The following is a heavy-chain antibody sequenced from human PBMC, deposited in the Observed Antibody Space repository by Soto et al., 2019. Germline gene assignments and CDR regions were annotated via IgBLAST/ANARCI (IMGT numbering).Heavy chain of an antibody. J-gene: IGHJ4*02. Sequence: QITLKESGPTLVKPTQTLTLTCTFSGFSLSTNGVGVGWIRQPPGKTLEWLALIFWDDTERYRPSLQSRLTKTRDTSNDQVVLSMTNIGPVETATYFCAYALRRSSCSGARCYYVDYWGQGTLVTVYS. D-gene: IGHD2-15*01. CDR1: GFSLSTNGVG. CDR2: IFWDDTE. V-gene: IGHV2-5*02. CDR3: AYALRRSSCSGARCYYVDY.